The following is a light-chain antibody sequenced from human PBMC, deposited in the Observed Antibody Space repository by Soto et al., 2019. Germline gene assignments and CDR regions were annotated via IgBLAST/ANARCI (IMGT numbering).Light chain of an antibody. Sequence: QSALTQPLSAFGSPGQSVTISCTGTSSDVGGYDYVSWYQQHPDKAPKLMIYEVTKRPSGVPDRFSGSKSGNAASLTVSGLQGGDEADYYCSSYAGSNNFVFGTGTKVTVL. CDR2: EVT. CDR3: SSYAGSNNFV. CDR1: SSDVGGYDY. J-gene: IGLJ1*01. V-gene: IGLV2-8*01.